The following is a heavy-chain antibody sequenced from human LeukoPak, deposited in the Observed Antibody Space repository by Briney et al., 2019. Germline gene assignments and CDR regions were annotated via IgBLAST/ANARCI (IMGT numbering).Heavy chain of an antibody. J-gene: IGHJ4*02. CDR2: IYTSGSS. Sequence: SSETLSLTCTVSGGSISSYYWSWIRQPAGKGLEWIGRIYTSGSSNYNPSLKSRVTMSVDTSKNQFSLKLTSVTAADTAVYYCARDRWLGDYFDYWGQGTLVTVSS. CDR3: ARDRWLGDYFDY. CDR1: GGSISSYY. D-gene: IGHD3-10*01. V-gene: IGHV4-4*07.